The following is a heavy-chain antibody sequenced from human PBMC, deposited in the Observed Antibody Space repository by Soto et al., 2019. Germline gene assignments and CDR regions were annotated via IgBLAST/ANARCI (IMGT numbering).Heavy chain of an antibody. CDR2: ISWNSGSI. CDR3: AKEAYIEGKDYFAFDI. Sequence: QPGGSLRLSCAASGFTFDDYAMHWVRQAPGKGLEWVSGISWNSGSIGYADSVKGRFTISRDNAKNSLYLQMNSLRAEDTALYYCAKEAYIEGKDYFAFDIWGQGTMVTVSS. CDR1: GFTFDDYA. V-gene: IGHV3-9*01. J-gene: IGHJ3*02. D-gene: IGHD2-15*01.